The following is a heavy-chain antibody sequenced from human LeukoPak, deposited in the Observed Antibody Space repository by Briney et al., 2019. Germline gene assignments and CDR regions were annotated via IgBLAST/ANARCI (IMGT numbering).Heavy chain of an antibody. CDR1: GFTFSTYA. D-gene: IGHD6-13*01. V-gene: IGHV3-23*01. CDR3: ARVAAAGPIKNYYYYMDV. CDR2: ISGSGGST. J-gene: IGHJ6*03. Sequence: GGSLRLSCAASGFTFSTYAMSWVRQAPGKGLEWVSAISGSGGSTYYADSVKGRFTISRDNSKNTLYLQMNSLRAEDTAVYYCARVAAAGPIKNYYYYMDVWGKGTTVTVSS.